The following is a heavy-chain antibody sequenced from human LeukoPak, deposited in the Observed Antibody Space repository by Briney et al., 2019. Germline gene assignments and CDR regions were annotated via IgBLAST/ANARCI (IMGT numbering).Heavy chain of an antibody. CDR3: VRGVTRGYIYAD. D-gene: IGHD5-18*01. CDR1: GGSNSSGGYS. J-gene: IGHJ4*02. Sequence: SETLSLTCAVSGGSNSSGGYSWWWVRQTPGKGLEWIGYVFTTGTTYYNPSLNSRVTISLDMSKNQFSLKLRSVTAADTAVYFCVRGVTRGYIYADWGQGTLVTVSS. V-gene: IGHV4-30-4*07. CDR2: VFTTGTT.